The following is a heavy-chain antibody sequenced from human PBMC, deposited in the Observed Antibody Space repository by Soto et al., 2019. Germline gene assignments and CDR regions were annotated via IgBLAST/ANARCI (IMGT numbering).Heavy chain of an antibody. CDR2: ISNSGST. J-gene: IGHJ4*02. V-gene: IGHV4-31*03. CDR1: GGSISSGGYC. Sequence: QVQLQESGPGLVKPSQTLSLTCTVSGGSISSGGYCWSWIRQHPGKGLEWIGCISNSGSTYYNSSLKSRVTISVDTSENQFSLKLTSVTDADTAVYYCVRGVLLWGQGTLVTVSS. CDR3: VRGVLL.